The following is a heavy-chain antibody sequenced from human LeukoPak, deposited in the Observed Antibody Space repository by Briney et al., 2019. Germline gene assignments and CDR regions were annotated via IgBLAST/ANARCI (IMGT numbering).Heavy chain of an antibody. CDR2: ISWNSGSI. Sequence: GGSLRLSCAASGFTFDDYAMHWVRQAPGKGLERVSGISWNSGSIGYADSVKGRFTISRDNAKNSLYLQMNSLRAEDTALYYCAKDITPYSSSWYYFDYWGQGTLVTVSS. J-gene: IGHJ4*02. CDR3: AKDITPYSSSWYYFDY. V-gene: IGHV3-9*01. CDR1: GFTFDDYA. D-gene: IGHD6-13*01.